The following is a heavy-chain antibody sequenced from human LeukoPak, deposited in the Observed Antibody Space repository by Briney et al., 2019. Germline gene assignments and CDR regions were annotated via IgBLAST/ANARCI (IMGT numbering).Heavy chain of an antibody. CDR3: ARPPTMGVTWRFDY. CDR2: IYTSGIT. Sequence: SETLSLTCTVSGGSISSYYWSWIRQPPGKGLEWIGYIYTSGITNYNPSLKRRVTISVDTSKNQFSLKLSSVTAADPAVYYCARPPTMGVTWRFDYWGQGTLVTVSS. CDR1: GGSISSYY. V-gene: IGHV4-4*09. J-gene: IGHJ4*02. D-gene: IGHD1-26*01.